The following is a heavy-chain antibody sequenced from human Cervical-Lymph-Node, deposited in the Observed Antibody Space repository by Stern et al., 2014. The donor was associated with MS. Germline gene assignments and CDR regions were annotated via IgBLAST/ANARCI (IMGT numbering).Heavy chain of an antibody. CDR3: ARDRNWNYDY. Sequence: QVQLVESGGGVVQPGRSLRLSCAASGFTFGDHNMHWVRQAPGRGLEWLAILSPDGRTTYYADSVKGRFTSSRDNSKSTLYLQLNSLRPEDTAVYYCARDRNWNYDYWGQGTLVIVSS. D-gene: IGHD1-7*01. CDR1: GFTFGDHN. J-gene: IGHJ4*02. V-gene: IGHV3-30*04. CDR2: LSPDGRTT.